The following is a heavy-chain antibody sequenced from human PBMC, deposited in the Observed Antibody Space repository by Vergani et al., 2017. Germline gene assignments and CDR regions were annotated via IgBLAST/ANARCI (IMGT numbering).Heavy chain of an antibody. V-gene: IGHV1-8*03. Sequence: QVQLVQSGSEVKRPGASVKVSCKASGYTFTSYQVGWVRLAPGQGLQWMGWMNPANGDTGSAQKFQGRVTLTTDTSMTTVYLELNSLTSEDTAVYFCAGVGLSGYDWFDYWGQGTRVTASS. CDR1: GYTFTSYQ. CDR2: MNPANGDT. D-gene: IGHD5-12*01. CDR3: AGVGLSGYDWFDY. J-gene: IGHJ4*02.